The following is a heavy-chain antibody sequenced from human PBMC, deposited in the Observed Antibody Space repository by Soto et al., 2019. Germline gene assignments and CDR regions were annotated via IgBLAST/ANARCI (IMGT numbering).Heavy chain of an antibody. V-gene: IGHV1-18*01. J-gene: IGHJ6*02. CDR3: AREDKDRVTRLVPAAIDVMDA. D-gene: IGHD2-2*01. Sequence: ASVNVSCKPSGYTFTSYGISWVRQAPGQGLEWMGWISAYNGNTNYAQKLQGRVTMTTDTSTSTAYMELRSLRSDDTAVYYCAREDKDRVTRLVPAAIDVMDAWGHGATVT. CDR1: GYTFTSYG. CDR2: ISAYNGNT.